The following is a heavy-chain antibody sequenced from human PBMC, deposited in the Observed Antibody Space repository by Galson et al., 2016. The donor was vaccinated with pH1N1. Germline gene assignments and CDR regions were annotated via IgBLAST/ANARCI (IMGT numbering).Heavy chain of an antibody. V-gene: IGHV1-69*13. CDR2: IIPIFNTA. CDR3: AREDYYDTDLSDWYFDL. D-gene: IGHD3-22*01. CDR1: GGTFGSYG. Sequence: SVKVSCKASGGTFGSYGINWVRQAPGQGLEWMGGIIPIFNTAKYAQNFQGRVTITADESTTTACMELSSLRSEDTAVYYCAREDYYDTDLSDWYFDLWGRGTLLTVSS. J-gene: IGHJ2*01.